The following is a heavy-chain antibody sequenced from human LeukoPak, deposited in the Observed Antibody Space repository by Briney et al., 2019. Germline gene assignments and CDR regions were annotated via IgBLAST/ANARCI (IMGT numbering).Heavy chain of an antibody. CDR3: ARGILADDIMTGP. D-gene: IGHD3-9*01. CDR2: VSAYNGDT. CDR1: GYTFSSYG. J-gene: IGHJ5*02. Sequence: GASVKVSCKTSGYTFSSYGITWVRQAPGQGLEWMGWVSAYNGDTKYAEKLQSRVTMSTDTSTTTAYMELRSLRSDDTAVYYCARGILADDIMTGPWGQGTLVTVSS. V-gene: IGHV1-18*01.